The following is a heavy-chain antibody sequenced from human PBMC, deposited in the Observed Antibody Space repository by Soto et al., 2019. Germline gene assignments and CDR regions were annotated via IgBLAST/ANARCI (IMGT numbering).Heavy chain of an antibody. J-gene: IGHJ4*02. V-gene: IGHV1-18*04. CDR3: ASSLNYYDSSGYYYEPFGY. CDR2: ISAYNGNT. Sequence: ASVKVSCKASGYTFTSYGISWVRQAPGQGLEWMGWISAYNGNTNYAQKLQGRVTMTTDTSTSTAYMELRSLRSDDTAVYYCASSLNYYDSSGYYYEPFGYWGQGTLVTVSS. CDR1: GYTFTSYG. D-gene: IGHD3-22*01.